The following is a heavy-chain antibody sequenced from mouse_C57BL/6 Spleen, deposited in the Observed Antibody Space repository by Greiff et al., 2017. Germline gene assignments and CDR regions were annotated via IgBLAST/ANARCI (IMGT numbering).Heavy chain of an antibody. CDR3: ARSSYDSYAKYY. CDR2: INPSSGYT. J-gene: IGHJ4*01. V-gene: IGHV1-4*01. CDR1: GYTFTSYT. Sequence: VQLQESGAELVRPGASVKMSCKASGYTFTSYTMHWVKQRPGQGLEWLGYINPSSGYTKYNKQFMDKATLTADKSSSTAYMQMSSLTYEDSAVCYCARSSYDSYAKYYWGQGTSVTVST.